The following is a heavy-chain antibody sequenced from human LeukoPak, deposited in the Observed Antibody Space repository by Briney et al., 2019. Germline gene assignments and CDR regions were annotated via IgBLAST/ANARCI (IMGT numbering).Heavy chain of an antibody. V-gene: IGHV4-34*01. CDR1: GGSFSGYY. Sequence: SETLSLTCAVYGGSFSGYYWSWIRQPPGKGLEWIGEINHSVSTNYNPSLKSRVTISVDTSQNQFSPKLSSVTAADTAVYYCARRRGYSYGYYYYYYMDVWGKGTTVTISS. CDR2: INHSVST. CDR3: ARRRGYSYGYYYYYYMDV. D-gene: IGHD5-18*01. J-gene: IGHJ6*03.